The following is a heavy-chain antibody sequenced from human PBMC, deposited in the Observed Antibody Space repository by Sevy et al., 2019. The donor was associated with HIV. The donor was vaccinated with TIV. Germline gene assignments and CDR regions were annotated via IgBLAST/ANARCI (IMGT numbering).Heavy chain of an antibody. Sequence: GGSLRLSCAASGFTFSTYALYWVRQAPGKGLDWVAVISYDGNTKYYADSVKGRFTISRDNSKNTLYLQTNSLRAEDTAVYYCARVAGYSTDWYPGYWGQGILVTVSS. CDR1: GFTFSTYA. CDR2: ISYDGNTK. J-gene: IGHJ4*02. CDR3: ARVAGYSTDWYPGY. D-gene: IGHD6-19*01. V-gene: IGHV3-30*03.